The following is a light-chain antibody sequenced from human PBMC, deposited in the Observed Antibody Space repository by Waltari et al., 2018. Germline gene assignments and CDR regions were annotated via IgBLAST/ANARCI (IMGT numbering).Light chain of an antibody. CDR1: QSHVYSDGNTY. CDR2: KIS. CDR3: MHGGHWPYT. J-gene: IGKJ2*01. V-gene: IGKV2-30*01. Sequence: VVLTQSPLSLPVTPGQPASISCSSSQSHVYSDGNTYLNWFQTRPGQSPRRLLYKISNRDSGVPDRFSGSGSGTDFTLKISRVEAEDVGIYYCMHGGHWPYTFGQGTKLEIE.